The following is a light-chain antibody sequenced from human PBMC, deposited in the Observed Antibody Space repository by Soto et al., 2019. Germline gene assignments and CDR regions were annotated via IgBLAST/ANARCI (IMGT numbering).Light chain of an antibody. Sequence: EIVLTQSPATLSLSPGERATLSCRASQTINNYLAWYQQKPGQAPRLLIYDASNRATGIPARFSGSGSGTDFTLTISSLEPEDFAVYYCQQCINWPLLTLGGGTKVELK. V-gene: IGKV3-11*01. J-gene: IGKJ4*01. CDR2: DAS. CDR1: QTINNY. CDR3: QQCINWPLLT.